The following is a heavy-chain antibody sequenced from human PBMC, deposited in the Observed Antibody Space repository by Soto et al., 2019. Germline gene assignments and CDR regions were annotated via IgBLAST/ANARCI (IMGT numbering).Heavy chain of an antibody. CDR1: GDSISTRTYY. V-gene: IGHV4-39*02. CDR2: LFDSSRT. CDR3: ARRLLLRGEWYFDL. Sequence: QLQLHESGPGLVKPLETLSLTCTVSGDSISTRTYYWAWIPQPPGKGLEWIGSLFDSSRTYYNPSLKSRLTISVDTSKNHFSLDLRSVTAADTAVYYCARRLLLRGEWYFDLWGRGTLVTVSS. D-gene: IGHD3-10*01. J-gene: IGHJ2*01.